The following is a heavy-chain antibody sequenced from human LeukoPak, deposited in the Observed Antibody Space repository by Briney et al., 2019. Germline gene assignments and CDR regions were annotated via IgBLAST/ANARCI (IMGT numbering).Heavy chain of an antibody. CDR3: ARVSRLLDYYDSSGYYYFDAFDI. CDR1: GFTFSDYY. CDR2: ISSSSSYT. D-gene: IGHD3-22*01. Sequence: PGGPLRLSCAASGFTFSDYYMSWIRQAPGKGLEWVSYISSSSSYTNYADSVKGRFTISRDNAKNSLHLQMNSLRAEDTAVYYCARVSRLLDYYDSSGYYYFDAFDIWGQGTMVTVSS. V-gene: IGHV3-11*06. J-gene: IGHJ3*02.